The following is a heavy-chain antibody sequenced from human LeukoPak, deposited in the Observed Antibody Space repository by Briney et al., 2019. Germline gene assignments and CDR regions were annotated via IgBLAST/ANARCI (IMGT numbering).Heavy chain of an antibody. CDR3: ARLKVGTTHPDY. J-gene: IGHJ4*02. D-gene: IGHD1-26*01. CDR2: FYYSGFT. Sequence: SSETLSLTCSVSDDSISRSSYYWGWIRQPPGKGLEWIWTFYYSGFTYYNPSLKNRVTISVDTSKNQFSLKLSSVTAEDTAVYYCARLKVGTTHPDYWGPGTLVTVSS. V-gene: IGHV4-39*01. CDR1: DDSISRSSYY.